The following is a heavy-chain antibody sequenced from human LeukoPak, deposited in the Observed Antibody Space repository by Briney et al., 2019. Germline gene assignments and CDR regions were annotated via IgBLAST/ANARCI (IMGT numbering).Heavy chain of an antibody. Sequence: SETLSLTCTVSVASINSDHYWGWIRQPPGKGLEWLGTIYSRGNTYYNPSLKSRVTISADTSKNQFSLKLSSVTAADTAVYYCARGRLVSSQPFDYWGQGTLVTVSS. J-gene: IGHJ4*02. CDR3: ARGRLVSSQPFDY. CDR1: VASINSDHY. D-gene: IGHD6-6*01. CDR2: IYSRGNT. V-gene: IGHV4-38-2*02.